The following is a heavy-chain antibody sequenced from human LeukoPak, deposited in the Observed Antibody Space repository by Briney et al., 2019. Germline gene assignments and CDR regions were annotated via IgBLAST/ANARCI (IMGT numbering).Heavy chain of an antibody. CDR3: ARGATYCSSTSCYETNYYYYGMDV. Sequence: ASVKFCCNASGYSFTSYDRNWVLQVTGQALHLIVWMNPNSANTGYAQKFQGRVTMTRNTSISTAYMELSSLRSEDTAVYYCARGATYCSSTSCYETNYYYYGMDVWGQGTTVTVSS. J-gene: IGHJ6*02. V-gene: IGHV1-8*01. CDR2: MNPNSANT. D-gene: IGHD2-2*01. CDR1: GYSFTSYD.